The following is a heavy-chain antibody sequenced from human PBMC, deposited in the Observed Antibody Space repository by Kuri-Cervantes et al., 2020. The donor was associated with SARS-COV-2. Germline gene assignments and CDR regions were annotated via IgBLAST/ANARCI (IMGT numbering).Heavy chain of an antibody. Sequence: GGSLRLTCAASGFTFSGHWIHWVRQAPGKGLVWVSRINPDGSYTNNADSVKGRFTLSRDNAKNMLFLQMNSPRAEDTAVYYCVRDGDHWNFDYWGQGTLVTVSS. V-gene: IGHV3-74*01. D-gene: IGHD1-1*01. CDR3: VRDGDHWNFDY. J-gene: IGHJ4*02. CDR1: GFTFSGHW. CDR2: INPDGSYT.